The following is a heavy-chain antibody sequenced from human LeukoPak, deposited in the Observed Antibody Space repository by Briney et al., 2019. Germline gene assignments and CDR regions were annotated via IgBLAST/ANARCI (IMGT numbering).Heavy chain of an antibody. D-gene: IGHD3-22*01. CDR1: GFTFDDYA. Sequence: PGGSLRLSCAASGFTFDDYAMHWVRQAPGKGLEWVSGISWNSGSIGYADSVKGRFTISRDNAKNSLYLQMNSLRAEDTAVYYCARTYYYDSSGYYRSSYYFDYWGQGTLVTVSS. V-gene: IGHV3-9*01. J-gene: IGHJ4*02. CDR3: ARTYYYDSSGYYRSSYYFDY. CDR2: ISWNSGSI.